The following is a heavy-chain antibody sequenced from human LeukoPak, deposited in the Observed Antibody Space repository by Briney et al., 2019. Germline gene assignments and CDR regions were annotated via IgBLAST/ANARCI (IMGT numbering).Heavy chain of an antibody. CDR2: IYYSGST. CDR1: VGSINNYY. D-gene: IGHD1-26*01. J-gene: IGHJ6*03. V-gene: IGHV4-59*01. Sequence: KPSETLSLTCSVSVGSINNYYWTWIRQPPGKGLEWIGYIYYSGSTNYNPSLKNRVTISVDTSNNQFSLKLTSLTAADTAVHYCAREKWGGHYMEVWGKGTTVTVSS. CDR3: AREKWGGHYMEV.